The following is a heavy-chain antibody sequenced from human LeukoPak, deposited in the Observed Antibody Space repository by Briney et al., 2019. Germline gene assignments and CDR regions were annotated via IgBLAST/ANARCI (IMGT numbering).Heavy chain of an antibody. V-gene: IGHV3-21*01. J-gene: IGHJ4*02. D-gene: IGHD6-19*01. CDR2: MSTSGTYP. Sequence: GGSLRLSCAASGFPFTPYTMNWIRQAPGKGLEWVASMSTSGTYPYYADSVKGRFTVSRDNAKNSLYLQMTSLRAEDTAVYYCAREGSSEEFDYWGQGTLVTVSS. CDR3: AREGSSEEFDY. CDR1: GFPFTPYT.